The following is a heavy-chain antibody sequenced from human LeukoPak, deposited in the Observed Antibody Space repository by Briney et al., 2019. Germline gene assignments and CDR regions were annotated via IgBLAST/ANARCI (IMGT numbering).Heavy chain of an antibody. CDR2: ISANGDNT. D-gene: IGHD3-3*01. CDR3: VKVFWSGYYDY. CDR1: GITFTTYA. V-gene: IGHV3-64D*09. J-gene: IGHJ4*02. Sequence: PGGSLRLSCSASGITFTTYAMHWVRQAPGKGLEYVSAISANGDNTYYAAAVKGRLSIARDNSKNTRFLQMSRLKAEDTAVFYWVKVFWSGYYDYWGQGTLVSVS.